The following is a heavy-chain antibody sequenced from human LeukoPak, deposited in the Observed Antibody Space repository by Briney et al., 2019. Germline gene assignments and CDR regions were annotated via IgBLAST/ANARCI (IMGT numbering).Heavy chain of an antibody. CDR1: GYTFTSYY. D-gene: IGHD3-22*01. CDR3: ARVQTYYDSSGYLGY. Sequence: GASVKDSCMASGYTFTSYYMHWVRQAPGQGLEWMGIINPSGGSTSYAQKFQGRVTITRDTSISTAYMELSRLRSDDTAVYYCARVQTYYDSSGYLGYWGQGTLVTVAS. J-gene: IGHJ4*02. CDR2: INPSGGST. V-gene: IGHV1-46*01.